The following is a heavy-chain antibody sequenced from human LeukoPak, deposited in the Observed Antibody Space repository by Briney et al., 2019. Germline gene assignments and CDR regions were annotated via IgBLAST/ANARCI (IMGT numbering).Heavy chain of an antibody. J-gene: IGHJ4*02. CDR2: IYTSGRT. V-gene: IGHV4-61*02. CDR3: ARARVIPASFDD. CDR1: GGSMTFGSYY. D-gene: IGHD3-16*02. Sequence: SQTLSLTCTVSGGSMTFGSYYWTWIRQPAGKGLEWIGRIYTSGRTFYNPSLKSRVTISMDTSMNQFSLRLNSVTAADTAVYYCARARVIPASFDDWGQGALVTVSS.